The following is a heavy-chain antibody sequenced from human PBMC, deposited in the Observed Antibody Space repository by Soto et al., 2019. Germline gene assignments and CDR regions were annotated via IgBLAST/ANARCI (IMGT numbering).Heavy chain of an antibody. CDR3: ARVIYGGWSTIKDYYYYAMDV. D-gene: IGHD5-12*01. CDR2: ISGGSSRI. CDR1: GFSFSTYD. Sequence: PXASLGLSCAASGFSFSTYDMNGVRQAPGKGLEWVSYISGGSSRIFYADSVKGRFTISRDNAKNPLYLQMNSLRDEDTGVYYCARVIYGGWSTIKDYYYYAMDVWGQGTTVTVSS. V-gene: IGHV3-48*02. J-gene: IGHJ6*02.